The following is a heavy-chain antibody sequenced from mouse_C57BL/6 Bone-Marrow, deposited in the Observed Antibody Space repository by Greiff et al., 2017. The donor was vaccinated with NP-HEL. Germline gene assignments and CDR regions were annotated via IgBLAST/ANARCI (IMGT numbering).Heavy chain of an antibody. Sequence: VQLQQSGTVLARPGASVKMSCKTSGYTFTSYWMHWVKQRPGQGLEWIGAIYPGNSDTSYNQKFKGKAKLTAVTAASTAYMELSSLTNEDSAVYYCTREGDDYPHWYFDVWGTGTTVTVSS. CDR2: IYPGNSDT. CDR1: GYTFTSYW. V-gene: IGHV1-5*01. CDR3: TREGDDYPHWYFDV. D-gene: IGHD2-4*01. J-gene: IGHJ1*03.